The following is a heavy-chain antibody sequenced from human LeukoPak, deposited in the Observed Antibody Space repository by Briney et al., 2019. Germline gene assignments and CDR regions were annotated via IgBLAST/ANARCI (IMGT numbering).Heavy chain of an antibody. J-gene: IGHJ6*02. CDR2: IYYSGST. CDR3: AREMYYDSQYYYYGMDV. CDR1: GGSVSSGSYY. D-gene: IGHD3-22*01. V-gene: IGHV4-61*01. Sequence: SETLSLTCTVSGGSVSSGSYYWSWLRQPPGKGLEWIGYIYYSGSTNYNPSLKSRVTISVDTSKNQFSLKLSSVTAADTAVYYCAREMYYDSQYYYYGMDVWGQGTTVTVSS.